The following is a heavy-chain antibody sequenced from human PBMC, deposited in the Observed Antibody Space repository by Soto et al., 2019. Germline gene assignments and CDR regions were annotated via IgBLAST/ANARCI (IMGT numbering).Heavy chain of an antibody. Sequence: GASVKVSCKVSGHPFTAYYIHWVRQAPGQGLEWMAWINPNSGDTNYAQKFQGRVTMTRDTSARTGYMELSWLRSDDTAVYYCAKARVRFLDLVTDNNYYGMDLWGQGTTVTVSS. CDR3: AKARVRFLDLVTDNNYYGMDL. D-gene: IGHD3-3*01. J-gene: IGHJ6*02. V-gene: IGHV1-2*02. CDR2: INPNSGDT. CDR1: GHPFTAYY.